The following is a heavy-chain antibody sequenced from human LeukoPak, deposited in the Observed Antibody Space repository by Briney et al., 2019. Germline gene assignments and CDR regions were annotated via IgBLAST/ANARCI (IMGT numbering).Heavy chain of an antibody. CDR3: ASNPPNTGDFYY. CDR1: GYTLTNLD. D-gene: IGHD1-1*01. J-gene: IGHJ4*02. V-gene: IGHV1-8*01. CDR2: MSPNSGDT. Sequence: ASVTVSCTTSGYTLTNLDINWLRQAPGQGLEWMGWMSPNSGDTGYAQKFQGRVSMTRDIFKSTAYMELSSLRSEDTAIYYCASNPPNTGDFYYWGLGTLVTVSS.